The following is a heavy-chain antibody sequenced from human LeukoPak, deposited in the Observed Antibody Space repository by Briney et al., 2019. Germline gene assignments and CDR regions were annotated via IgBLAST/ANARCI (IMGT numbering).Heavy chain of an antibody. CDR1: GGSFSGYY. J-gene: IGHJ4*02. V-gene: IGHV3-7*01. CDR2: IKEDGREK. Sequence: ETLSLTCAVYGGSFSGYYWSWVRQAPGKGLEWVAKIKEDGREKYYVDSVKGRFTISRDNAKNSLYLQMNSLRAEDTAVYYCAKDEVGGHFEYWGQGTLVTVSS. D-gene: IGHD1-26*01. CDR3: AKDEVGGHFEY.